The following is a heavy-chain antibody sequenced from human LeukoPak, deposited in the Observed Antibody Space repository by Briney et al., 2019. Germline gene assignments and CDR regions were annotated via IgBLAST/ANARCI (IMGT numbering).Heavy chain of an antibody. V-gene: IGHV4-39*07. D-gene: IGHD1-20*01. J-gene: IGHJ4*02. Sequence: SETLSLTCTVSGDSISSSRSYWGWIRQPPGKGLEWIGSIYYSGSTYYNPSLKSRVTISVDTSKNQFSLKLSSVTAADTALYYCARDKIITGTPTYFDYWGQGTLVTVSS. CDR3: ARDKIITGTPTYFDY. CDR2: IYYSGST. CDR1: GDSISSSRSY.